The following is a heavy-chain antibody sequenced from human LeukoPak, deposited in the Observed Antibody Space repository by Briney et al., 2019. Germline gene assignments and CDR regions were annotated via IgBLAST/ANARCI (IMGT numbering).Heavy chain of an antibody. V-gene: IGHV4-59*02. J-gene: IGHJ4*02. Sequence: SETLSLTCTVSGGSVSGYYWSWIRQPPGKGLEWIGYIFYSGSTNYSPSLKSRVSISVDTSKNQFSLKLSSVTAADTAVYYCARLSSGSSSWYDIDYWGQGTLVTVSS. CDR2: IFYSGST. CDR3: ARLSSGSSSWYDIDY. CDR1: GGSVSGYY. D-gene: IGHD6-13*01.